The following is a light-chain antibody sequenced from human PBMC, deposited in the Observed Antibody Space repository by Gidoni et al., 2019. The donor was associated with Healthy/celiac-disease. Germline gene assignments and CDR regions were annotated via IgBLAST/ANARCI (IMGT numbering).Light chain of an antibody. CDR2: LGS. CDR3: MQALQTPRT. CDR1: QSLLHSNGYNY. J-gene: IGKJ1*01. Sequence: DLVMTLSPLSLPVTPGEPASISCRSSQSLLHSNGYNYLDWYLQKPGQSPQLRIYLGSNRASAVPDRFSGSGSGTDFTLKISRVEAEDVGVYYCMQALQTPRTFGQGTKVEIK. V-gene: IGKV2-28*01.